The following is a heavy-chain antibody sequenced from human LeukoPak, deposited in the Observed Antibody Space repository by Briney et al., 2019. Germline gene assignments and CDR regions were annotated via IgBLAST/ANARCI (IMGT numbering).Heavy chain of an antibody. Sequence: GGSLRLSCAASGFTVSSNYMSWVRQAPGKGLEWVSVIYSGGSTYYADSVKGRFTISRDNSKNTLYLQMNSLRAEDTAVYYCAKGPDYYGSGSYVDYWGQGTLVTVSS. CDR1: GFTVSSNY. CDR3: AKGPDYYGSGSYVDY. CDR2: IYSGGST. D-gene: IGHD3-10*01. J-gene: IGHJ4*02. V-gene: IGHV3-53*01.